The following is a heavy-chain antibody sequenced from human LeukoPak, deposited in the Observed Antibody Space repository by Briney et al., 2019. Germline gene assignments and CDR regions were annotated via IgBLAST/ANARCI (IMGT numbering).Heavy chain of an antibody. J-gene: IGHJ4*02. D-gene: IGHD5-24*01. CDR2: IKQDGSEK. CDR3: ARCSAGYIRCYYFDY. V-gene: IGHV3-7*01. CDR1: GFTFSSYS. Sequence: GGSLRLSCAASGFTFSSYSMSWVRQAPGKGLEWVANIKQDGSEKYYVDSVKGRFTISRDNAKNSLYLQMNSLRAEDTAVYYYARCSAGYIRCYYFDYWGQGTLVTVSS.